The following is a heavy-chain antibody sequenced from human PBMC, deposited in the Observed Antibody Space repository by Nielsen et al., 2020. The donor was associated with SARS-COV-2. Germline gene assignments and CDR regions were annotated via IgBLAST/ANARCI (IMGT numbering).Heavy chain of an antibody. Sequence: SGPTLVKPTETLTLTCTVSGFSLSNARMGVGWIRQPPGRALESLAHIFSNDEKSYSTSLNSRLTISKDTSKSQVVLTMTNMDPVDTATYYCARIQLELRLFYFYYSMDVWGKGTTVTVSS. CDR3: ARIQLELRLFYFYYSMDV. D-gene: IGHD1-7*01. J-gene: IGHJ6*03. V-gene: IGHV2-26*01. CDR2: IFSNDEK. CDR1: GFSLSNARMG.